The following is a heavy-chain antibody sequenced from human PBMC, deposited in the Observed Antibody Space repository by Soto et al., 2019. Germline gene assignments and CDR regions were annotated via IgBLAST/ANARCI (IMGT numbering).Heavy chain of an antibody. CDR3: ARAGGVPAAIPDY. CDR2: IIPIFGTA. Sequence: GASVKVSCKASGGNFSSYAISWVRQAPGQGLEWMGGIIPIFGTANYAQKFQGRVTITADESTSTAYMELSSLRSEDTAVYYCARAGGVPAAIPDYWGQGTLVTVSS. CDR1: GGNFSSYA. V-gene: IGHV1-69*13. D-gene: IGHD2-2*02. J-gene: IGHJ4*02.